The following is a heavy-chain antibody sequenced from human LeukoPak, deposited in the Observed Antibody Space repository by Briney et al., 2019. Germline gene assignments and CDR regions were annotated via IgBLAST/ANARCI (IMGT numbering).Heavy chain of an antibody. CDR3: AKDQGYYDSSNFDY. J-gene: IGHJ4*02. D-gene: IGHD3-22*01. V-gene: IGHV3-11*05. Sequence: PGGSLRLSCAASGFAFSDYYMNWIRQAPGKGLEWVSYISSSSSYTNYADSVKGRFTISRDNAKNSLYLQMNSLRAEDTAVYYCAKDQGYYDSSNFDYWGQGTLVTVSS. CDR2: ISSSSSYT. CDR1: GFAFSDYY.